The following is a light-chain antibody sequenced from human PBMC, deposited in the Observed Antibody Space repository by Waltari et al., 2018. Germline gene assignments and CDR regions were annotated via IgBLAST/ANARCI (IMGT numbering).Light chain of an antibody. Sequence: EIVLTQSPGSLSSSPGERVTLSCRASQRVSRALAWYQQKPGQAPRLLIFGASNRATGIPDRFSGRGSGTDFRLTISKLGPENFAVYYCQHYVRLPATFGRGTKVEIK. CDR1: QRVSRA. CDR3: QHYVRLPAT. V-gene: IGKV3-20*01. J-gene: IGKJ1*01. CDR2: GAS.